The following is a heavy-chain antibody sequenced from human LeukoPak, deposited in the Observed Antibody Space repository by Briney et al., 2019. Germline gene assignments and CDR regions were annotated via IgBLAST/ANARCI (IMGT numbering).Heavy chain of an antibody. CDR2: DYCGGNT. V-gene: IGHV4-61*01. J-gene: IGHJ4*02. CDR3: TRGLGSSSPTY. CDR1: GFSVTTDSYC. D-gene: IGHD6-6*01. Sequence: SETLSLTCTVSGFSVTTDSYCWGWIRQPPGKGLEWIGYDYCGGNTNYDPSLKRRVTISVDTSKNQFSLTLTSVTAADTAVYYCTRGLGSSSPTYWGQGTLVTVSA.